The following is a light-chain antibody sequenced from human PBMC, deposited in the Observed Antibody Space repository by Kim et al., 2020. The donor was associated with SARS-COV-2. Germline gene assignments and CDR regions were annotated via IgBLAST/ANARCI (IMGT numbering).Light chain of an antibody. CDR3: QQYSNWPPYS. Sequence: VSPGERAPFSCRAIESVRRNVALYQQKPGQAPRLLIYGGSTRATGIPAKFSGSGWGTEFTLTISSLQSDDSAVYYCQQYSNWPPYSFGQGTKLEI. CDR1: ESVRRN. V-gene: IGKV3D-15*01. CDR2: GGS. J-gene: IGKJ2*03.